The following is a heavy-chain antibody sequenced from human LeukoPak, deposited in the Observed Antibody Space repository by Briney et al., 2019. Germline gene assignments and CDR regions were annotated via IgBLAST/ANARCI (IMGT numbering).Heavy chain of an antibody. D-gene: IGHD3-22*01. J-gene: IGHJ4*02. Sequence: ASVKVSCKASGYTFTSYYMHWVRQAPGQGLEWMGWINPNSGGTNYAQKFQGRVTMTRDTSISTAYMELSRLRSDDTAVYYCARDPLPYYYDSSGYPPDYWGQGTLVTVSS. CDR2: INPNSGGT. V-gene: IGHV1-2*02. CDR3: ARDPLPYYYDSSGYPPDY. CDR1: GYTFTSYY.